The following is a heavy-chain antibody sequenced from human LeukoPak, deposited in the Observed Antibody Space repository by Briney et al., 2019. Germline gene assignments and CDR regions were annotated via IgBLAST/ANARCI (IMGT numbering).Heavy chain of an antibody. CDR2: IYYSGTT. Sequence: SETLSLSCTVSGGSISSTSYYWGWIRQPPGRGLEWTGSIYYSGTTYYNPSLKSRVTISVDTSKNQFSLKLTSVTAADTAVYYCASHPHRSGWDPVDYWGQGTLVTVSS. D-gene: IGHD6-19*01. CDR3: ASHPHRSGWDPVDY. V-gene: IGHV4-39*01. J-gene: IGHJ4*02. CDR1: GGSISSTSYY.